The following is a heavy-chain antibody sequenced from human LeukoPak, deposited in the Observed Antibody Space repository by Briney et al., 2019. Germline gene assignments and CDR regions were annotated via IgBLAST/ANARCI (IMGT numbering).Heavy chain of an antibody. CDR1: GLTFSNYW. CDR3: AREPQTYSSSSDY. J-gene: IGHJ4*02. V-gene: IGHV3-7*03. CDR2: INQDGSER. D-gene: IGHD6-6*01. Sequence: GGSLRLSCVASGLTFSNYWMSWVRQAPGKGLEWVANINQDGSERYFVDSVKGRFTISRDNSKNTLYLQMNSLRAEDTAVYYCAREPQTYSSSSDYWGQGTLVTVSS.